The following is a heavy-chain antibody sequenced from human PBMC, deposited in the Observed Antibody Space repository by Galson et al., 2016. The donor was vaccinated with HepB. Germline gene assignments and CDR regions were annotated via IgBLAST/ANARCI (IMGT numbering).Heavy chain of an antibody. Sequence: SETLSLTCTVSGASISRSSNCWGWIRQPPGKGLEWLGTVYYSGSTYYNPSLKSRVTISVDTSKNQFSLKLSSVTAVDTAVYYCARHHQGVKGSYYGMDVWGQGTTVTVSS. J-gene: IGHJ6*02. D-gene: IGHD3-10*01. CDR1: GASISRSSNC. V-gene: IGHV4-39*01. CDR3: ARHHQGVKGSYYGMDV. CDR2: VYYSGST.